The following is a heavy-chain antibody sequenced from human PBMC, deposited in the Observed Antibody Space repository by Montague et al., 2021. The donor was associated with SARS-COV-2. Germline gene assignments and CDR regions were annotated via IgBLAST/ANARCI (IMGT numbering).Heavy chain of an antibody. J-gene: IGHJ5*02. D-gene: IGHD6-19*01. CDR3: ARSKLLRSGYSSGWYGPGWFDP. V-gene: IGHV6-1*01. Sequence: CAISGDSVSSNIATWNWIRLSPSRGLEWLGRTYYRSKWYVDYAGSVRSRITINPDTSKNQFSLQMSSVTPNDTAVYYCARSKLLRSGYSSGWYGPGWFDPWGQGTPVTVSS. CDR2: TYYRSKWYV. CDR1: GDSVSSNIAT.